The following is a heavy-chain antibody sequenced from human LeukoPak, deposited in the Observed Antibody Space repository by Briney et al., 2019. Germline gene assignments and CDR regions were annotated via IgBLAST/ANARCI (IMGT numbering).Heavy chain of an antibody. CDR2: IYYSGST. CDR3: ATSSPTGYYFDY. D-gene: IGHD6-13*01. J-gene: IGHJ4*02. CDR1: GYSISSGYY. V-gene: IGHV4-61*01. Sequence: SETLSLTCTVSGYSISSGYYWGWIRQPPGKGLEWIGYIYYSGSTNYNPSLKSRVTISVDTSKNQFSLKLSSVTAADTAVYYCATSSPTGYYFDYWGQGTLVTVSS.